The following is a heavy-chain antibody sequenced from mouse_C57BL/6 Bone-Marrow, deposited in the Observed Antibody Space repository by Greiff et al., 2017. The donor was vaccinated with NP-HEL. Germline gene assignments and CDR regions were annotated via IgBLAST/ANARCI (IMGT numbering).Heavy chain of an antibody. Sequence: QVQLQQPGAELVKPGASVKLSCKASGYTFTSYWMQWVKQRPGQGLEWIGEIDPSDSYTNYNQKFKGKATLTVDTSSSTAYMQLSSLTSEDSAVYYCARYDYWGQGTLVTVSA. D-gene: IGHD2-3*01. CDR2: IDPSDSYT. V-gene: IGHV1-50*01. CDR1: GYTFTSYW. J-gene: IGHJ3*01. CDR3: ARYDY.